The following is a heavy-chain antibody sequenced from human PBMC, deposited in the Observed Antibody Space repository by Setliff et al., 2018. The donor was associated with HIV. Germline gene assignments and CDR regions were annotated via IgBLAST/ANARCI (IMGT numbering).Heavy chain of an antibody. CDR1: GGSISSRNYY. CDR3: ARQQHSSDLKIWNY. CDR2: IYYSGTT. V-gene: IGHV4-39*01. Sequence: PSETLSLTCTVSGGSISSRNYYWAWIRQPPGKGLEWIGTIYYSGTTHYNPSLNSRVTISVDTSKNQFSLKLTSVTAADTAVYYCARQQHSSDLKIWNYWGQGTLVTSPQ. J-gene: IGHJ4*02. D-gene: IGHD6-19*01.